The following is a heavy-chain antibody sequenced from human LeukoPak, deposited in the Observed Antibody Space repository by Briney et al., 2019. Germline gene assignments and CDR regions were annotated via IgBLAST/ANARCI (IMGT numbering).Heavy chain of an antibody. CDR1: GGTFSSYA. V-gene: IGHV1-69*04. D-gene: IGHD2-21*01. J-gene: IGHJ4*02. CDR3: ARPDCCGEGLDF. Sequence: ASVKVSCKASGGTFSSYAISWVRQAPGQGLEWMGRIIPIFGIANYAQRFQGRVTITADKSTSTAYMELSSLRSEDTAVYYCARPDCCGEGLDFWGQGTLVTVS. CDR2: IIPIFGIA.